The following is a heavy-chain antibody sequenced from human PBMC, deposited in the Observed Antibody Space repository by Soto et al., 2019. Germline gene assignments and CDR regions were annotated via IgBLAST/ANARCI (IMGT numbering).Heavy chain of an antibody. CDR1: GYTLTELS. CDR2: FDPEDGET. J-gene: IGHJ4*02. Sequence: ASVKGSCTVSGYTLTELSMHWVRQAPGKGLEWMGGFDPEDGETIYAQKFQGRVTMTEDTSTDTAYMELSSLRSEDTAVYYCATGGVLRFLEWFFDYWGQGTLVTVSS. D-gene: IGHD3-3*01. CDR3: ATGGVLRFLEWFFDY. V-gene: IGHV1-24*01.